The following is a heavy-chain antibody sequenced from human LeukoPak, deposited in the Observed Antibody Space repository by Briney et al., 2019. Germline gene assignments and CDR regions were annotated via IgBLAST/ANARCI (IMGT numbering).Heavy chain of an antibody. D-gene: IGHD1-26*01. J-gene: IGHJ4*02. Sequence: HAGGSLRPSCAASGFTFSSYGMHWVRQAPGKGLEWVAVISYDGSNKYYADSVKGRFTISRDNSKNTLYLQMNSLRAEDTAVYYCAKDGYSGTHPDYWGQGTLVTVSS. CDR1: GFTFSSYG. CDR2: ISYDGSNK. CDR3: AKDGYSGTHPDY. V-gene: IGHV3-30*18.